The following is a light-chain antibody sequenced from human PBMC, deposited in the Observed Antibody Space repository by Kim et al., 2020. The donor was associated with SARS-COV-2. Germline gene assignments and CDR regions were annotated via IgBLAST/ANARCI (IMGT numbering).Light chain of an antibody. V-gene: IGLV1-44*01. CDR2: SNS. CDR1: TSDIGTKT. Sequence: QPVLTQPPSASGTPGQEVTISCSGSTSDIGTKTVNWYQQLPGTAPKLLIYSNSQRPSGVPDRFSGSKSGTSASLAISGLQSEDEADYYCTASHGGLNDVVFGGGTQLTVL. J-gene: IGLJ2*01. CDR3: TASHGGLNDVV.